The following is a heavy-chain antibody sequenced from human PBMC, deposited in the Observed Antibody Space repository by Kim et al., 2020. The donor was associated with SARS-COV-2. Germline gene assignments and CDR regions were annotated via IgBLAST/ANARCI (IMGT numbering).Heavy chain of an antibody. J-gene: IGHJ6*02. Sequence: ASVKVSCKASGYTFTSYGISWVRQAPGQGLEWMGWISAYNGNTNYAQKLQGRVTMTTDTSTSTAYMELRSLRSDDTAVYYCASGHYYGSGSYFYGMDVWGQGTTVTVSS. D-gene: IGHD3-10*01. CDR1: GYTFTSYG. CDR2: ISAYNGNT. V-gene: IGHV1-18*04. CDR3: ASGHYYGSGSYFYGMDV.